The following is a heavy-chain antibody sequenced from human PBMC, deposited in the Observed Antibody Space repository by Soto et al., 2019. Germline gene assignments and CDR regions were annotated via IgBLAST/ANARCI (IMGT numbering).Heavy chain of an antibody. CDR1: GFTFSSYA. CDR3: ASRTWDQLDY. Sequence: GGSLRLSCAASGFTFSSYAMSWVRQAPGKGLEWVSAISGSGGSTYYADSVKGRFTISRDNSKNTRYLQMNSLRAEDTAVYYCASRTWDQLDYWGQGTLVTVSS. V-gene: IGHV3-23*01. D-gene: IGHD1-26*01. J-gene: IGHJ4*02. CDR2: ISGSGGST.